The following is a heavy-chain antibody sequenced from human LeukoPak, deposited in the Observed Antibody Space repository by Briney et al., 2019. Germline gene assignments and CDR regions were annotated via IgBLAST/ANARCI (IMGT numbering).Heavy chain of an antibody. Sequence: GGSLRLSCAASGFTFDDRGMSWVRQAPGKGLEWVAVISYDGSNKYYADPVKGRFTISRDNSKNTLYPQMNSLRAEDTAVYYCARDAGSYAQGLIDYWGQGTLVTVSS. CDR1: GFTFDDRG. CDR3: ARDAGSYAQGLIDY. CDR2: ISYDGSNK. V-gene: IGHV3-30*03. J-gene: IGHJ4*02. D-gene: IGHD5-18*01.